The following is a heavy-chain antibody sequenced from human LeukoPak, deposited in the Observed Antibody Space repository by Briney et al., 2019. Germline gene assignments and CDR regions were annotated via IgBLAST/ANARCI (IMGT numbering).Heavy chain of an antibody. D-gene: IGHD2/OR15-2a*01. CDR2: ISYDGSNK. V-gene: IGHV3-30*04. CDR1: GFTFSSYA. J-gene: IGHJ6*03. Sequence: GGSLRLSCAASGFTFSSYAMHWGRQAPGKGLEWVGVISYDGSNKYYADSVKGRFTISRDNSKNTLYLQMNSLRAEDTAVYYCARGGLYEHFYYYYMDVWGKGTTVTVSS. CDR3: ARGGLYEHFYYYYMDV.